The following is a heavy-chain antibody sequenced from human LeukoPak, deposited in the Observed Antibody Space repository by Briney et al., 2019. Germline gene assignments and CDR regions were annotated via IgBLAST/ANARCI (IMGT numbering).Heavy chain of an antibody. CDR3: ARGVTSALSYYDGMDV. J-gene: IGHJ6*02. Sequence: SETLSLTCAVYIGSFSGYYWSWIRQTPGKGLEWIGEINHSGSTYYNPSLESRVTISVDPSKNQFSLNLHSVTAADTAVYYCARGVTSALSYYDGMDVWGQGTTVTVSS. CDR2: INHSGST. D-gene: IGHD2/OR15-2a*01. CDR1: IGSFSGYY. V-gene: IGHV4-34*01.